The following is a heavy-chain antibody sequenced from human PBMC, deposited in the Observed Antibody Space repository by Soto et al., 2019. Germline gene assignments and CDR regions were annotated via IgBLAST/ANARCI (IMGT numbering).Heavy chain of an antibody. Sequence: PGESLKISCKGSGHSFTSYWIGWVRQMPGKGLEWMGIIYPGDSDTRYSPSFQGQVTISADKSISTAYLQWSSLKASDTAMYYCARQYNWKRNWFDPWGQGTLVTVSS. CDR1: GHSFTSYW. V-gene: IGHV5-51*01. CDR2: IYPGDSDT. CDR3: ARQYNWKRNWFDP. J-gene: IGHJ5*02. D-gene: IGHD1-20*01.